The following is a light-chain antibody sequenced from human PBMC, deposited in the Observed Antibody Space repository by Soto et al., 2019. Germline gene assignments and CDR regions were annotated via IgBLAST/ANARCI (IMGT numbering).Light chain of an antibody. Sequence: EIVLTQSPGTLSLSPGERATLSCRASQSVSSSYLAWYQHKPGQAPRLLIYGASSRATGIPDRFSGSGSGTDFTLTISRLEPEDVAVYYCQQYGSSPHTFGQGTKREIK. CDR2: GAS. CDR3: QQYGSSPHT. CDR1: QSVSSSY. V-gene: IGKV3-20*01. J-gene: IGKJ2*01.